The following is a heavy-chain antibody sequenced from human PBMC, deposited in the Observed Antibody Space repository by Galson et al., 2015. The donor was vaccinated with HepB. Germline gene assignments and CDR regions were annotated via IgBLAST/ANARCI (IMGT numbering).Heavy chain of an antibody. J-gene: IGHJ4*02. V-gene: IGHV3-23*01. D-gene: IGHD4-11*01. Sequence: SLRLSCAASGLTFSNYAMTWVRQAPGKGLEWVSAISGSGAATYYADSVKSRFTISRDNYKNTVYLRMNSLRAEDTAVYFCAKDRRTDYTQMGPFDYWGQGTLVTVSS. CDR1: GLTFSNYA. CDR3: AKDRRTDYTQMGPFDY. CDR2: ISGSGAAT.